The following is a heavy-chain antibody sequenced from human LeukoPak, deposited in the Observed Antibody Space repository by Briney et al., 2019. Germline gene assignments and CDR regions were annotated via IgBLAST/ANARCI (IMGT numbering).Heavy chain of an antibody. D-gene: IGHD3-16*01. Sequence: GGSLRLSCAASGFTFSTHEMNWVRQAPGKGLEWVSHISSGGNVEYYLDSVRGRFTMSRDNARSLLFLQMNSLRAEDTGVYYCAREVGGGASGQWGQGTLVTVSS. CDR1: GFTFSTHE. CDR2: ISSGGNVE. V-gene: IGHV3-48*03. CDR3: AREVGGGASGQ. J-gene: IGHJ4*02.